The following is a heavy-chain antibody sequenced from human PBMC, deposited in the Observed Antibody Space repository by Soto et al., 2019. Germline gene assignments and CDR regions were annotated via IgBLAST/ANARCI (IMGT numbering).Heavy chain of an antibody. V-gene: IGHV1-18*01. Sequence: ASVKVSCKASGYKFTNHGISWVRQAPGQGLEWMGWISGNDGKTKYARKFQGRVTMTTDTSTSTAYMEMNSLRHDDTAVYYCARDFYPLAYYFDYWGQGTLVTVSS. CDR2: ISGNDGKT. CDR3: ARDFYPLAYYFDY. CDR1: GYKFTNHG. J-gene: IGHJ4*02.